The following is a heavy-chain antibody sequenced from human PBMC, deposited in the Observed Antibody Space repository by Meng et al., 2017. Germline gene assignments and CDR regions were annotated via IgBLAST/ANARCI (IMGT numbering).Heavy chain of an antibody. CDR1: GFTISSFW. CDR2: MNEDGTTI. Sequence: EVQLLESGGGLVQPGGSLRLSCAASGFTISSFWMHWVRQAPGKGLVWVSRMNEDGTTISHAGSVKGRFTISRDSARNTLYLQMNSLRVEDTAVYYCVRDFGGNSDYWGQGTLVTVSS. CDR3: VRDFGGNSDY. V-gene: IGHV3-74*01. D-gene: IGHD4-23*01. J-gene: IGHJ4*02.